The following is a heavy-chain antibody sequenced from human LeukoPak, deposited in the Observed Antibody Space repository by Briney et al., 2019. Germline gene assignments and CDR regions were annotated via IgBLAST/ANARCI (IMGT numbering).Heavy chain of an antibody. D-gene: IGHD4-23*01. V-gene: IGHV4-39*02. J-gene: IGHJ4*02. CDR1: GGSISSSSYY. Sequence: PSETLSLTCTVSGGSISSSSYYWGWIRQPPGKGLEWIGSIYYSGSTYYNPSLKSRVTISVDTSKNQFSLKLSSVTAADTAVYYCARDLLNEGNHLDYWGQGTLVTVSS. CDR3: ARDLLNEGNHLDY. CDR2: IYYSGST.